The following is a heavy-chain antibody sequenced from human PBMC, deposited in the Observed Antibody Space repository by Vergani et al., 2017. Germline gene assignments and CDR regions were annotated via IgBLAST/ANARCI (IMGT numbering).Heavy chain of an antibody. V-gene: IGHV1-46*01. CDR1: VYTFTSYY. Sequence: QVQLVQSGAEVKKPGASVKVSCKASVYTFTSYYMHWVRQAPGQGLEWMGIINPSGGSTSYAQKFQGRVTMTRDTSTSTVYMELSSLRSEDTAVYYCARGSRYCSGTSLYVGRDWCDPGGQGTLVTVSS. CDR2: INPSGGST. J-gene: IGHJ5*02. CDR3: ARGSRYCSGTSLYVGRDWCDP. D-gene: IGHD2-2*01.